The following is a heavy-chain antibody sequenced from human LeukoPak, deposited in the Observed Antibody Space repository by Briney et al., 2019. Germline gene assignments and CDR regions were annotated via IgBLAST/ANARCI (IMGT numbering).Heavy chain of an antibody. J-gene: IGHJ5*02. CDR3: ARDIGLRKAAPPGWFDP. CDR1: GFTFSSYW. CDR2: IKQDGSEK. V-gene: IGHV3-7*01. Sequence: GGSLRLSYAASGFTFSSYWMSWVRQAPGKGLEWVASIKQDGSEKYCVDSVKGRFTISRDNANNSLYLQMNSLRADDTAVYYCARDIGLRKAAPPGWFDPWGQGALVTVSS. D-gene: IGHD6-6*01.